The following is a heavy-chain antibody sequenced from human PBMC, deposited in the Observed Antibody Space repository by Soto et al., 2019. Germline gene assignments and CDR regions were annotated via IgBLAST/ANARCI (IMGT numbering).Heavy chain of an antibody. CDR2: ISPHNDRT. CDR3: ARDLYYSSGRYFDHDAFDI. CDR1: GYNFTSYG. Sequence: QVQLVQSGADVKKPGASVKVSCKASGYNFTSYGISWVRQAPGQGLEWMGWISPHNDRTKYARRFQDRVTMTTETPTSTVYMELVSLRSDDTAVYYCARDLYYSSGRYFDHDAFDIWGQGTVVTVSS. J-gene: IGHJ3*02. D-gene: IGHD6-19*01. V-gene: IGHV1-18*01.